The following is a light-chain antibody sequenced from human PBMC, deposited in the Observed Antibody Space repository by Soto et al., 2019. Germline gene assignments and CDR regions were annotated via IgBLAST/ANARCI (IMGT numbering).Light chain of an antibody. CDR2: DTS. CDR3: QQRSNWPPYT. J-gene: IGKJ2*01. CDR1: QSVGSY. Sequence: EIVXXXXPXTLSLSPGERATLSCRASQSVGSYLAWYQQKPGQAPRLLIYDTSSRATGIPARFSGGGSGTDFTLTISSLEPQDFAVYYCQQRSNWPPYTFGQGTKLEIK. V-gene: IGKV3-11*01.